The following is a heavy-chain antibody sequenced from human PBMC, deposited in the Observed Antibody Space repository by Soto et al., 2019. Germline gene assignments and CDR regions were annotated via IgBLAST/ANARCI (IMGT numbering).Heavy chain of an antibody. CDR3: ARGQGYSGYGR. CDR1: GGSFSGYY. V-gene: IGHV4-34*01. D-gene: IGHD5-12*01. J-gene: IGHJ4*02. CDR2: INHSGST. Sequence: QVQLQQGGAGLLKPSETLSLTCAVYGGSFSGYYWSWIRQPPGKGLEWIGEINHSGSTNYNPSLKSRVTISVDTSKNQFSLKLSSVTAADTAVYYCARGQGYSGYGRWGQGTLVTVSS.